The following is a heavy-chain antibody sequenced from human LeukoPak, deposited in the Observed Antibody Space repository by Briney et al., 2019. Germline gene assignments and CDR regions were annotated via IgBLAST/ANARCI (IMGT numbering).Heavy chain of an antibody. V-gene: IGHV3-43*02. J-gene: IGHJ6*02. Sequence: GGSLRLSCAASGFTFDDYAMHWVRQAPGKGLESVSLISGDGGSTYYADSVKGRFTISRDNSKNSLYLQTNSLRTEDTALYYCAKSAAGVYYYYYYGMDVWGQGSTVTVSS. CDR3: AKSAAGVYYYYYYGMDV. CDR1: GFTFDDYA. D-gene: IGHD6-13*01. CDR2: ISGDGGST.